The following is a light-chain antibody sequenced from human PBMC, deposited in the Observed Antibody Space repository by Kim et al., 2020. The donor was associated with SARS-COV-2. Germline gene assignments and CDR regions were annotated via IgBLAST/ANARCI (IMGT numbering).Light chain of an antibody. J-gene: IGLJ2*01. V-gene: IGLV2-14*03. CDR1: SSDVGGYNY. Sequence: SITIACTGISSDVGGYNYVSWYQQHPGKAPKLMIYDVSNRPSGVSNRFSGSKSGNTASLTISGLQAEDEADYYCSSYTSSSTLEVVFGGGTQLTVL. CDR2: DVS. CDR3: SSYTSSSTLEVV.